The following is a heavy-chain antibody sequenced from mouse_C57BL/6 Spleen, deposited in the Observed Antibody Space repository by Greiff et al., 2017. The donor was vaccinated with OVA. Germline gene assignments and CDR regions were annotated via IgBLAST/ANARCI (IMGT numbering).Heavy chain of an antibody. CDR3: ARHYFYFDY. CDR2: ISSGGGCT. J-gene: IGHJ2*01. D-gene: IGHD1-1*01. Sequence: DVMLVESGGDLVKPGGSLKLSCAASGFTFSSYGMSWFRQTPDKSLEWVVTISSGGGCTNYPDSVKGRFTISRDNAKNTLYLRMSSLKYEDAAMYYCARHYFYFDYWGQGTTLTVSS. V-gene: IGHV5-6*02. CDR1: GFTFSSYG.